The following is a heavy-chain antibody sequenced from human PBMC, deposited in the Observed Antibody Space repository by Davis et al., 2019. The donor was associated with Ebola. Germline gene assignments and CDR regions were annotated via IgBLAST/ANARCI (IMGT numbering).Heavy chain of an antibody. CDR3: ASPAGTTEHWFDY. CDR2: INPRGDTP. V-gene: IGHV1-46*01. D-gene: IGHD1-1*01. CDR1: GYTFTGYY. Sequence: ASVKVSCKASGYTFTGYYMHWVRQAPGQGLEWMGIINPRGDTPRYAHKFQGRVTMTRDTSTSTVYMEVISLRSEDTAVYYCASPAGTTEHWFDYWGQGTQVTVSS. J-gene: IGHJ4*02.